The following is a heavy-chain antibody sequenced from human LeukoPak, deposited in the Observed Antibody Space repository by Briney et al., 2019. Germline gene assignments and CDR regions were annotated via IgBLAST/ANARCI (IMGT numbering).Heavy chain of an antibody. CDR1: GFTFSSYA. V-gene: IGHV3-23*01. D-gene: IGHD3-3*01. CDR3: ATYDLWTTYYTFQY. Sequence: PGGSLRLSCAASGFTFSSYAMSWVRQAPGKGLERVSAISGSGGSTYYADSVRGRFTISRDNSQNTLSLQMDSLTAADTAVYSCATYDLWTTYYTFQYWGQGTLVSVSS. CDR2: ISGSGGST. J-gene: IGHJ4*02.